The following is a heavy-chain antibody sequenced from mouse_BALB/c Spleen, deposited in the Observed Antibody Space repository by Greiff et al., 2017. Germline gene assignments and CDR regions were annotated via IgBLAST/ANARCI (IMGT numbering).Heavy chain of an antibody. Sequence: EVKLVESGGGLVQPGGSRKLSCAASGFTFSSFGMHWVRQAPEKGLEWVAYISSGSSTIYFADTVKGRFTISRDNPKNTLFLQMTSLRSEDTAMYYCARWGDYDSWFAYWGQGTLVTVSA. CDR2: ISSGSSTI. CDR3: ARWGDYDSWFAY. CDR1: GFTFSSFG. J-gene: IGHJ3*01. V-gene: IGHV5-17*02. D-gene: IGHD2-4*01.